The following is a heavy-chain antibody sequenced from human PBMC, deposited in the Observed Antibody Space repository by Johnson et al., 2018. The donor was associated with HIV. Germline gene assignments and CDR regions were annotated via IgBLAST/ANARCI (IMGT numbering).Heavy chain of an antibody. D-gene: IGHD1-7*01. V-gene: IGHV3-7*01. Sequence: EVQLVESGGGLVQPGGSLRLSCAASGFTFSSYGMSWVRQAPGKGLEWVANIKQDGSEKYYVDSVKGRFTISRENAKNSLYLQMNSLRAEDTAVYYCARDLTGTTEHDEALDIWGQGTMVTVSS. CDR2: IKQDGSEK. CDR3: ARDLTGTTEHDEALDI. CDR1: GFTFSSYG. J-gene: IGHJ3*02.